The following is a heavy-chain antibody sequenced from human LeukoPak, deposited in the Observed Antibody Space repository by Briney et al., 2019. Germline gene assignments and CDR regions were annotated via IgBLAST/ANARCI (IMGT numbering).Heavy chain of an antibody. CDR1: GGSISSSSYY. CDR3: ARESRRITMIVVDYPYYFDY. CDR2: IYYSGST. V-gene: IGHV4-39*07. Sequence: PSETLSLTCTVSGGSISSSSYYWGWIRQPPGKGLEWIGGIYYSGSTYYNPSLKSRVTISVDTSKNQFSLKLSSVTAADTAVYYCARESRRITMIVVDYPYYFDYWGQGTLVTVSS. J-gene: IGHJ4*02. D-gene: IGHD3-22*01.